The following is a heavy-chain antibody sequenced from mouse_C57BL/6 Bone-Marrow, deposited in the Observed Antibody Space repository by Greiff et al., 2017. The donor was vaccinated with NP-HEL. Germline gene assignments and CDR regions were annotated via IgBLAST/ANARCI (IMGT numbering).Heavy chain of an antibody. J-gene: IGHJ4*01. CDR1: GYSITSGYY. CDR2: ISYDGSN. D-gene: IGHD1-1*01. V-gene: IGHV3-6*01. Sequence: EVQVVESGPGLVKPSQSLSLTCSVTGYSITSGYYWNWIRQFPGNKLEWMGYISYDGSNNYNPSLKNRISITRDTSKNQFFLKLNSVTTEDTATYYCARRGNTVVDYYAMDYWGQGTSVTVSS. CDR3: ARRGNTVVDYYAMDY.